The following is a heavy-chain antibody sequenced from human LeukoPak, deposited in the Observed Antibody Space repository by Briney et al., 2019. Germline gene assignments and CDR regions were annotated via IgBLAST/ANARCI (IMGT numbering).Heavy chain of an antibody. J-gene: IGHJ4*02. Sequence: SGTLSLTCGVSGGSITSTNWWSWVRPPPGQRLEWIGEISLTGRTNYNPSLIGRVIMSLDESRNQLSLTLTSVTAADTAMYYCTRESGPYCPFGYWGQGTLVVVPS. CDR3: TRESGPYCPFGY. V-gene: IGHV4-4*02. CDR1: GGSITSTNW. D-gene: IGHD1-26*01. CDR2: ISLTGRT.